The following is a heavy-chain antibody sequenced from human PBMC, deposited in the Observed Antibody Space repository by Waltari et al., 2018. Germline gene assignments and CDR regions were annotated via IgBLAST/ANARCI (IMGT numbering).Heavy chain of an antibody. V-gene: IGHV4-34*01. D-gene: IGHD6-6*01. J-gene: IGHJ4*02. Sequence: QVQLQQWGAGLLKPSATLSLTCAAYGGSFSGNYWSWIRQPQGKGLEWIGEINHSGSTNYNPSLKSRVTISVDTSKNQFSLKLSSVTAADTAVYYCARSSANHDYWGQGTLVTVSS. CDR2: INHSGST. CDR3: ARSSANHDY. CDR1: GGSFSGNY.